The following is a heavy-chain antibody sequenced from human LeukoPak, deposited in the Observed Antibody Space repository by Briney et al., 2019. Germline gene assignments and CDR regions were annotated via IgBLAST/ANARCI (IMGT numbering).Heavy chain of an antibody. Sequence: PGGSLRLSCAASGFTFSSYSMKWVRQAPGKGLEWVSYISSSSGSIYYADSVKGRFTISRDNAKNSLYLQMNSLRADDTAVYYCARSAGGNYFDYWDQGTLVTVSS. J-gene: IGHJ4*02. CDR1: GFTFSSYS. D-gene: IGHD2-8*02. V-gene: IGHV3-48*01. CDR3: ARSAGGNYFDY. CDR2: ISSSSGSI.